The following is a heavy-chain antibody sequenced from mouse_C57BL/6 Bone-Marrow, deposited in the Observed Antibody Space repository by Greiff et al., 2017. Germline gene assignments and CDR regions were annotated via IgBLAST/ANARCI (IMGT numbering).Heavy chain of an antibody. V-gene: IGHV1-64*01. CDR1: GYTFTSYW. J-gene: IGHJ2*01. CDR3: ARRAYYNGRSSYYIDY. D-gene: IGHD1-1*01. Sequence: QVQLQQPGAELVKPGASVKLSCKASGYTFTSYWMHWVKQRPGQGLEWIGMIHPNSGSTNYNEKFKSKATLTVDKSSSTAYMQLSSLTSEGSAVYYCARRAYYNGRSSYYIDYWGQGTTLTVSS. CDR2: IHPNSGST.